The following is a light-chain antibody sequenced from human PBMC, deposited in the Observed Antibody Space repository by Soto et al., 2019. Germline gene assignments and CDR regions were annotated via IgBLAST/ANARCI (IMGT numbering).Light chain of an antibody. J-gene: IGKJ1*01. CDR3: QQSYILWT. V-gene: IGKV1-5*03. CDR1: QSISSW. CDR2: KAS. Sequence: IQMTQSPSTLSASVGDRVTITCRASQSISSWLAWYQQKPGKAPKLLIYKASTLKSGVPSRFSGSGSGTEFTLTISSLQPDDFATYYCQQSYILWTFGQGTKVDI.